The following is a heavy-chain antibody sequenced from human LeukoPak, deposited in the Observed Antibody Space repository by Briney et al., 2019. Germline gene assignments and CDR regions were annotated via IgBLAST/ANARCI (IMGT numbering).Heavy chain of an antibody. J-gene: IGHJ4*02. CDR3: ARAKPKNMVRGLIMRRESRYYFDY. V-gene: IGHV3-23*01. CDR1: GFTFSSYS. CDR2: IIGSGGST. D-gene: IGHD3-10*01. Sequence: GGSLRLSCAAAGFTFSSYSMSWVRQAPGKGLEWVSAIIGSGGSTYYADSVKGRFTISRDNSKNTLYLQMNSLRAEDTAVYYCARAKPKNMVRGLIMRRESRYYFDYWGQGTLVTVSS.